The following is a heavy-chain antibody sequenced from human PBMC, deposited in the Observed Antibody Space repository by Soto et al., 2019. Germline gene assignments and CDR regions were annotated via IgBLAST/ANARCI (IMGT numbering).Heavy chain of an antibody. CDR3: ARVGQWIQLPLDY. CDR1: GFTFSSYG. J-gene: IGHJ4*02. CDR2: IWYDGSNK. V-gene: IGHV3-33*01. Sequence: GGSLRLSCAASGFTFSSYGMHWVRQAPGKGLEWVAVIWYDGSNKYYADSVKGRFTISRDNSKNTLYLQMNSLRAEDTAVYYCARVGQWIQLPLDYWGQGTLVTVSS. D-gene: IGHD5-18*01.